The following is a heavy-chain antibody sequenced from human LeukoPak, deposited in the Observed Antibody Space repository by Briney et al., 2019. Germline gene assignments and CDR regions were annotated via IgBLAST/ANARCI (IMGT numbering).Heavy chain of an antibody. CDR1: GGPISSSIHY. CDR2: MYYSGST. V-gene: IGHV4-39*07. D-gene: IGHD3-10*01. J-gene: IGHJ4*02. Sequence: SETLSLTCAVSGGPISSSIHYWAWIRQPPGKGLEWIGSMYYSGSTYNNPSIKSRVTISLDRSENQFSLKLSSVTAADTAVYYCARLRPVLLWFEELSQPFDYWGQGTLVTVSS. CDR3: ARLRPVLLWFEELSQPFDY.